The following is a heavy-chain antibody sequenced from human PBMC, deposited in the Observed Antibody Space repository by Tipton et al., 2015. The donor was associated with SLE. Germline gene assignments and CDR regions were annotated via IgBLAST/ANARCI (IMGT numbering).Heavy chain of an antibody. D-gene: IGHD2-15*01. CDR1: GGSISSSNW. V-gene: IGHV4-4*02. CDR2: IYYSGST. CDR3: ARAGFSGPFDY. J-gene: IGHJ4*02. Sequence: TLSLTCTFSGGSISSSNWWSWVRLPPGKGLEWIGSIYYSGSTYYNPSLKSRVTISVDTSKNQFSLKLSSVTAADTAVYYCARAGFSGPFDYWGQGTLVTVSS.